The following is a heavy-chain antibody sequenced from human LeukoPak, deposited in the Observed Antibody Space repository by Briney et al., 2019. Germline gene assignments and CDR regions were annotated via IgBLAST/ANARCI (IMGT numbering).Heavy chain of an antibody. V-gene: IGHV2-5*02. J-gene: IGHJ4*02. CDR1: GFSLRSSGVG. CDR2: IYWDDVK. CDR3: AHRREVGRNREFDY. Sequence: SGPTLVKPTQTLTLSCTFSGFSLRSSGVGVGWIRQPPGRALEWLALIYWDDVKYYSPSLQSRLTVTKDTSKNQVILTVTNMDPVDTATYFCAHRREVGRNREFDYWGQGTLVTVSS. D-gene: IGHD1-14*01.